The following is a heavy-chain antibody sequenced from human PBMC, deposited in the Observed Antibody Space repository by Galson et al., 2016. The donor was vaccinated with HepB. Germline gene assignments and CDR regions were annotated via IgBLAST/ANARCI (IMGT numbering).Heavy chain of an antibody. D-gene: IGHD4-17*01. Sequence: SLRLSCAASGFPFSRYWMHWVRQAPGKGLVWVSRINSDGSSTIYADSVWGRFTISRDNAKNTLYLQMNSLRAEDTALYYCVREDYGDNPVYYYYYGMDVWGQGTTVSVSS. CDR3: VREDYGDNPVYYYYYGMDV. CDR1: GFPFSRYW. J-gene: IGHJ6*02. V-gene: IGHV3-74*01. CDR2: INSDGSST.